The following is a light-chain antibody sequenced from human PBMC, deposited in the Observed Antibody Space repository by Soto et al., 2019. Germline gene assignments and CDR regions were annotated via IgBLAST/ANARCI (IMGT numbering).Light chain of an antibody. V-gene: IGKV3-15*01. Sequence: EIVMTQSPATLSVSPGERATLSCRASQSVSSNLAWFQKKPGQAPRILIYGASTRDTGIPARFSGSGSGTEFTLTISRLQSEDFAVYHCQQYNKWPPTFGQGTKVDIK. CDR1: QSVSSN. J-gene: IGKJ1*01. CDR3: QQYNKWPPT. CDR2: GAS.